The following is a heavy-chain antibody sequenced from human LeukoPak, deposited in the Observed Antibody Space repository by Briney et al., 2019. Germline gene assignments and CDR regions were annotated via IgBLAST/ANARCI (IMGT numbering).Heavy chain of an antibody. CDR2: IYHSGST. V-gene: IGHV4-30-2*01. CDR3: ARGYYDSSGYYYYHPYYFDY. D-gene: IGHD3-22*01. J-gene: IGHJ4*02. CDR1: GGSISSGGYY. Sequence: SQTLSLTCTVSGGSISSGGYYWSWIRQPPGKGLEWIGYIYHSGSTYYNPSLKSRVTISVDTSKNQFSLKLSSVTAADTAVYYCARGYYDSSGYYYYHPYYFDYWGQGTLVTVSS.